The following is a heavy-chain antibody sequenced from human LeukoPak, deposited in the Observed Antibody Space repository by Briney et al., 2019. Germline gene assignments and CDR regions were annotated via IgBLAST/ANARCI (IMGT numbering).Heavy chain of an antibody. CDR3: AKDRMKWRVAAASIEY. CDR2: INSDGSST. Sequence: GGSLRLSCAASGFTFSSYWMHWVRHAPGKGLVWVSRINSDGSSTSYADSVKGRFTISRDNSKSTLYLQMNSLRGDDTAVYYCAKDRMKWRVAAASIEYWGRGTLVTVST. J-gene: IGHJ4*02. CDR1: GFTFSSYW. D-gene: IGHD2-2*01. V-gene: IGHV3-74*01.